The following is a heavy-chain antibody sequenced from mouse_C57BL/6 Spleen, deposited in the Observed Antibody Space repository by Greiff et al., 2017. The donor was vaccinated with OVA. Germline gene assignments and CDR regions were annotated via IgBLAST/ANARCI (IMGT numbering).Heavy chain of an antibody. D-gene: IGHD1-1*01. CDR1: GYTFTSYW. J-gene: IGHJ1*03. Sequence: QVQLQQPGAELVMPGASVKLSCKASGYTFTSYWMHWVKQRPGQGLEWIGEIDPSDGYTNYNQKFKGKSTLTVDKSSSTAYLQLSSLTSEDSAVYYWARGGDTTVGGDGYLDVWGTGTTVTVSA. V-gene: IGHV1-69*01. CDR2: IDPSDGYT. CDR3: ARGGDTTVGGDGYLDV.